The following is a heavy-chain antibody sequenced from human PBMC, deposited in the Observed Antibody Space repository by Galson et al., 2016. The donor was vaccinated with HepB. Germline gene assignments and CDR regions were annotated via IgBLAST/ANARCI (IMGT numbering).Heavy chain of an antibody. J-gene: IGHJ4*02. CDR1: GFTFSRYE. CDR3: AREPVRLDDLLTGPPKNPDY. CDR2: ISSSGTTI. V-gene: IGHV3-48*03. Sequence: SLRLSCAASGFTFSRYEMNWVRQAPGKGLEWVSYISSSGTTIYYADSVKGRFTISRDNAKNSLYLQMNCLRAEDTAVYYCAREPVRLDDLLTGPPKNPDYGGQGTLVTVSS. D-gene: IGHD3-9*01.